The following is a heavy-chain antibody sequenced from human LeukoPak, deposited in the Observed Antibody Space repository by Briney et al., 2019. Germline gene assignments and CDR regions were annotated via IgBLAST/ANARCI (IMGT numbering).Heavy chain of an antibody. CDR1: GYIFSKYY. CDR2: INTSGGST. V-gene: IGHV1-46*01. Sequence: ASVKVSCKASGYIFSKYYMHWVRQAPGQGLEWMGIINTSGGSTCYAQNFKGRVTMTSDTSTKIVYMQLNSLRSEDTAVYYCAGWGDSVLDMINYYGMDVWGQGTTVTVSS. CDR3: AGWGDSVLDMINYYGMDV. J-gene: IGHJ6*02. D-gene: IGHD2-8*02.